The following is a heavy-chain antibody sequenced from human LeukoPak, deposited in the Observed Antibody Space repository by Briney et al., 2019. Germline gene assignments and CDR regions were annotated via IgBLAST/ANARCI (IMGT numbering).Heavy chain of an antibody. V-gene: IGHV4-38-2*02. D-gene: IGHD3-22*01. CDR3: ARETVPITMIVVVKDY. J-gene: IGHJ4*02. CDR1: GYSISSGYY. Sequence: ASETLPLTCTVSGYSISSGYYWGWIRQPPGKGLEWIGSIYHSGSTYYNPSLKSRVTISVDTSKNQFSLKLSSVTAADTAVYYCARETVPITMIVVVKDYWGQGTLVTVSS. CDR2: IYHSGST.